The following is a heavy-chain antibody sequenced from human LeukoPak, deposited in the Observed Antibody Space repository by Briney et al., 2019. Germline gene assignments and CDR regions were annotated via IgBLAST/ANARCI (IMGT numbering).Heavy chain of an antibody. D-gene: IGHD2-15*01. CDR2: IYTSGST. Sequence: SETLSLTCTVSGGSISSGSYYWSWIRQPAGKGLEWIGRIYTSGSTNYNPSLKSRVTISVDTSKNQFSLKLSSVTAADTAVYYCARLSSVVVDVWGKGTTVTVSS. CDR1: GGSISSGSYY. V-gene: IGHV4-61*02. CDR3: ARLSSVVVDV. J-gene: IGHJ6*04.